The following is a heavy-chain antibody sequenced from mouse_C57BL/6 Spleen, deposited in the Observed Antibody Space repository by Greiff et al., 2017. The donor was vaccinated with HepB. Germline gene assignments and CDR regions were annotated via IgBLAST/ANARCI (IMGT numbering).Heavy chain of an antibody. CDR1: GFSLSTSGMG. Sequence: QVQLKESGPGILQSSQTLSLTCSFSGFSLSTSGMGVSWIRQPSGKGLEWLAHIYWDDDKRYNPSLKSRLTISKDTSRNQVFLKITSVDTADTATYYCARRAFYGSSPNHYAMDYWGQGTSVTVSS. CDR2: IYWDDDK. V-gene: IGHV8-12*01. CDR3: ARRAFYGSSPNHYAMDY. D-gene: IGHD1-1*01. J-gene: IGHJ4*01.